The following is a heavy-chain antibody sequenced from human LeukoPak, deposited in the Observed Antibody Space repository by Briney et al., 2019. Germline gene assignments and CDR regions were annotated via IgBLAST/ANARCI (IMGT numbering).Heavy chain of an antibody. Sequence: ASVKDSCKASGYTFTGYYIHWVRQAPGQGLEWMGWINPNSGGTNYAQKFQGRVTMTRDTSISTAYMDLSRLRSDDTAVYYCARGSIVGATFDYFDYWGQGTLVTVSS. J-gene: IGHJ4*02. D-gene: IGHD1-26*01. CDR3: ARGSIVGATFDYFDY. CDR2: INPNSGGT. CDR1: GYTFTGYY. V-gene: IGHV1-2*02.